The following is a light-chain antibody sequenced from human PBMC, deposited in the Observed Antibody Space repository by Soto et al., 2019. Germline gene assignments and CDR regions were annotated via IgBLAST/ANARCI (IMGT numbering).Light chain of an antibody. J-gene: IGLJ1*01. CDR1: SSDIGGHND. CDR2: GVS. CDR3: CTYTSNITPYV. V-gene: IGLV2-14*01. Sequence: QSALTQPASVSGSPGQSITISCTGTSSDIGGHNDVSWYQPHPGKAPKLLIYGVSNRPSGVSYRFSASKSGNTASLTISGIQAEDESGYFCCTYTSNITPYVFGTGTKLTVL.